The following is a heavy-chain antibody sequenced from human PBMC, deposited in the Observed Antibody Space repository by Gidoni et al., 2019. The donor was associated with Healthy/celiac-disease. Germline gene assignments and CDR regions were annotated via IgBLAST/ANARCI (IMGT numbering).Heavy chain of an antibody. Sequence: QVQLVQSGAEVKKPGSSVKVSCKASGGTFSSYTISWVRQAPGQGLEWMGRIIPILGIANYAQKFQGRVTITADKSTSTAYMELSSLRSEDTAVYYCARDSPQAAAGPPHWGQGTLVTVSS. CDR3: ARDSPQAAAGPPH. D-gene: IGHD6-13*01. V-gene: IGHV1-69*08. J-gene: IGHJ4*02. CDR1: GGTFSSYT. CDR2: IIPILGIA.